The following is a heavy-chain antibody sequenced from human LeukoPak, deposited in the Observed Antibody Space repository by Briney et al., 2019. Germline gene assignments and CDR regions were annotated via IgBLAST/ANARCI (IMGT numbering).Heavy chain of an antibody. CDR2: IKPDGSDK. CDR3: AREGLNMVRGVIPKEAWGWFDP. V-gene: IGHV3-7*03. CDR1: GFTFSSYW. D-gene: IGHD3-10*01. J-gene: IGHJ5*02. Sequence: GGSLRLSCAASGFTFSSYWMSWVRQAPGKGLEWVANIKPDGSDKYYVDSVKGRFTISRDNAKNSLYLQMNSLRAEDTAVYYCAREGLNMVRGVIPKEAWGWFDPWGQGTLVTVSS.